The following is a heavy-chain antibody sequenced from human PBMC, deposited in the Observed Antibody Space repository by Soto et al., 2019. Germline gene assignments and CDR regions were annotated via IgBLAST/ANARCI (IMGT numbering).Heavy chain of an antibody. V-gene: IGHV3-43D*03. CDR1: GFTFDDYA. J-gene: IGHJ5*02. D-gene: IGHD1-1*01. CDR2: ISWDGGST. CDR3: AKERGRLERLYRWFDP. Sequence: GGSLRLSCAASGFTFDDYAMHWVRQAPGKGLEWVSLISWDGGSTYYADSVKGRFTISRDNSKNSLYLQMNSLRAEDTALYYCAKERGRLERLYRWFDPWGQGTLVTVSS.